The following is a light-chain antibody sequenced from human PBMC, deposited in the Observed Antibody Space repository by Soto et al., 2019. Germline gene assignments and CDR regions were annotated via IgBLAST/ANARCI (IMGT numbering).Light chain of an antibody. CDR3: CSYTSSHTRV. CDR1: TSDVGGYDF. CDR2: DVN. V-gene: IGLV2-14*01. J-gene: IGLJ1*01. Sequence: QSVLTQPASVSGSPGQSITISCTGTTSDVGGYDFVSWYQHHPGKAPKLIIYDVNNRPSGLSNRFSGSKSCNTASLTISGLQTEDEADYYCCSYTSSHTRVFGTGTKVTVL.